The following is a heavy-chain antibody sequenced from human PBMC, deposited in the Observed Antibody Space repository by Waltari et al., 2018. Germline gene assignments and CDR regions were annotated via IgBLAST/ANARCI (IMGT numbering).Heavy chain of an antibody. Sequence: EVKLVESGGGLVQPGGSLRLSCAVSGFLYNDYWLDWVRQAPGQGLVWVSRIKSDGTNIKYADSVRGRFTISRDSAKNTFYLQMNSLGVEDTAVYYCTRNPGYWGQGTLVTVAS. CDR1: GFLYNDYW. J-gene: IGHJ4*02. CDR3: TRNPGY. D-gene: IGHD2-15*01. V-gene: IGHV3-74*03. CDR2: IKSDGTNI.